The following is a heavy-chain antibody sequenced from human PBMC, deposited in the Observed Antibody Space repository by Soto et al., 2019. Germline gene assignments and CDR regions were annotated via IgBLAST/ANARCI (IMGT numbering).Heavy chain of an antibody. Sequence: QLQESGPGLVKPSETLSLTCTLSGDSISSYYWSWIRQSPGKGLEWIGYIYWNGSTKYSPSLNSRATISIHTSKKQFSLRLNSVTAADAAFYYCARAYGEFGGWFDPWGQGTLVAVSS. V-gene: IGHV4-59*01. CDR2: IYWNGST. CDR3: ARAYGEFGGWFDP. CDR1: GDSISSYY. D-gene: IGHD4-17*01. J-gene: IGHJ5*02.